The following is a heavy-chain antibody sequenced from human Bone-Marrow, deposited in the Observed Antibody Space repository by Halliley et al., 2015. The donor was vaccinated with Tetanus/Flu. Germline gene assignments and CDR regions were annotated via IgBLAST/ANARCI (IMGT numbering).Heavy chain of an antibody. CDR1: GESFSGYY. CDR2: INHSGST. Sequence: TLSLTCAVYGESFSGYYWNWIRQPPGKGLEWIGEINHSGSTNYNPSLKSRVTISVDTSKNQISLNLTSVTAADTAVYYCARAVWHRLPPSHYSSAMAVRGRGTTVTVSS. D-gene: IGHD5-12*01. V-gene: IGHV4-34*01. J-gene: IGHJ6*02. CDR3: ARAVWHRLPPSHYSSAMAV.